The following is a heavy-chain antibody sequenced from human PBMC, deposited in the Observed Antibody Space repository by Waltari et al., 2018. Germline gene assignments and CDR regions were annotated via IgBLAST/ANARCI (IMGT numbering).Heavy chain of an antibody. Sequence: QLQLQEWGPGLVKASETLSRTCIVSGGSIGRSNYYWGWIRQPPGKGLEWIGNTYHSGTTYYNPSLKSRVAISVDTSKNQFSLKVSSMTATDTAIYYCARQDFWSGYYTIDYWGQGTLVTVSS. D-gene: IGHD3-3*01. V-gene: IGHV4-39*01. CDR1: GGSIGRSNYY. J-gene: IGHJ4*02. CDR3: ARQDFWSGYYTIDY. CDR2: TYHSGTT.